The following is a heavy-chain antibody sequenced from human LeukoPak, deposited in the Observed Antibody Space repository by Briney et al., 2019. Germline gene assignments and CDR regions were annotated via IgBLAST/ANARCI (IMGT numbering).Heavy chain of an antibody. D-gene: IGHD3-9*01. Sequence: PGGSLRLSCAASGFTVSSTYMSWVRQAPGKGLEWVSVIYSGGSTYYADSVKGRFTISRDNAKNSLYLQMNSLRAEDTAVYYCAREGLRYFDWLLYYFDYWGQGTLVTVSS. J-gene: IGHJ4*02. CDR2: IYSGGST. CDR3: AREGLRYFDWLLYYFDY. CDR1: GFTVSSTY. V-gene: IGHV3-66*01.